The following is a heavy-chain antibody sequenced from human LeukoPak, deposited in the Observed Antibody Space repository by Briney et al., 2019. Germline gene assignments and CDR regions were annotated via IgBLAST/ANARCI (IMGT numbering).Heavy chain of an antibody. CDR2: ITGSGGST. CDR3: ARDQLGAVLYFDY. Sequence: GGTLRLSCAASGFTFSTYGMSWVRQAPGKGLEWVSAITGSGGSTYYADSVKGRFTISRDNSKNTLYLQINSLRVEDTAVYYCARDQLGAVLYFDYWVQGTLVTVSS. J-gene: IGHJ4*02. CDR1: GFTFSTYG. V-gene: IGHV3-23*01. D-gene: IGHD1-1*01.